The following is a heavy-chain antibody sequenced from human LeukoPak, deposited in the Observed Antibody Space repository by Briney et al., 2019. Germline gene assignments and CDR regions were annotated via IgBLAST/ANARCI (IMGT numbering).Heavy chain of an antibody. CDR3: ARGPDTGAYDFWSGYGHFDY. J-gene: IGHJ4*02. D-gene: IGHD3-3*01. Sequence: ASVKLSCKASGYTFTSYGISWVRHAHGPGLELMGWISAYNGNTNYAQKLHVRVTMTTDTSTTTAYMELRSLRSDDTAVYYWARGPDTGAYDFWSGYGHFDYWGQGTLVTVSS. V-gene: IGHV1-18*01. CDR2: ISAYNGNT. CDR1: GYTFTSYG.